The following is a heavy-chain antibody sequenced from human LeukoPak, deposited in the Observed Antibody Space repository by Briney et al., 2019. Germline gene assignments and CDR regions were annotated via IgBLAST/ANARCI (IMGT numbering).Heavy chain of an antibody. D-gene: IGHD3-16*01. CDR2: IWYDGSRK. Sequence: HPGGSLRLSCAASGFSLTTYGTHWLRQAPGKGMEWVAVIWYDGSRKFYGDSVKGRFTVSRDTSENTMYLQMNTLRVDDTAVYYCARDGGPGIDYWGQGTLVTVSS. J-gene: IGHJ4*02. CDR1: GFSLTTYG. V-gene: IGHV3-33*01. CDR3: ARDGGPGIDY.